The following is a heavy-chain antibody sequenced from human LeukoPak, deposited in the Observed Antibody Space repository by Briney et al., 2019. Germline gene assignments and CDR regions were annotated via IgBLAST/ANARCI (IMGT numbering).Heavy chain of an antibody. D-gene: IGHD3-3*01. V-gene: IGHV1-46*01. Sequence: ASVKVSCKASGYTFTGYYMHWVRQAPGQGLEWMGIINPSGGSTSYAQKFQGRVTMTRDTSTSTVYMELSSLRSEDTAVYYCARGVLSRITIFGVVTPQYYFDYWGQGTLVTVSS. CDR2: INPSGGST. J-gene: IGHJ4*02. CDR1: GYTFTGYY. CDR3: ARGVLSRITIFGVVTPQYYFDY.